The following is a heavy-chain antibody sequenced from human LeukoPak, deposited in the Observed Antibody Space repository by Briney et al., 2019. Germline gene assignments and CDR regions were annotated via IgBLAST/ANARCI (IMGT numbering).Heavy chain of an antibody. D-gene: IGHD1-1*01. CDR3: AKTRNGEWHSDLDH. J-gene: IGHJ4*02. CDR2: INTGDNT. Sequence: GGSLRLSCAASGFTFSSYGLAWVRQAPGKGLEWVSGINTGDNTYHVDSVRGRFTISRDISKNTVYLQMNGLRVEDTAVYYCAKTRNGEWHSDLDHWDQGTLVTVSS. CDR1: GFTFSSYG. V-gene: IGHV3-23*01.